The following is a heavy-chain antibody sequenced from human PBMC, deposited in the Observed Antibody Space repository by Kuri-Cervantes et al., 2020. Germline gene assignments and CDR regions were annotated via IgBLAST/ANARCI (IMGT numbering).Heavy chain of an antibody. CDR1: GFSLSTRGVG. CDR3: THYSGYEGFDY. J-gene: IGHJ4*02. V-gene: IGHV2-5*02. D-gene: IGHD5-12*01. CDR2: IYWDDDK. Sequence: SGPTLVKPTQTLTLTCTFPGFSLSTRGVGGGWIRQPPGKALEWLALIYWDDDKRYSPSLKSRLTITKDTSKNQVVLTMTNMDPVDTATYYCTHYSGYEGFDYWGQGTLVTVSS.